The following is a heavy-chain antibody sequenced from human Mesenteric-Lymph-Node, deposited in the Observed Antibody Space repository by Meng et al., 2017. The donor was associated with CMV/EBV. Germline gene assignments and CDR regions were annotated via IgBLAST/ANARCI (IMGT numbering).Heavy chain of an antibody. Sequence: SCKASGYTFTSYDITWVRQATGQGLEWMGWMNPNSGNTGYAQKFQGRVTMTRNTSISTAYMELSSLRSEDTAVYYCAQGSGSYYSDYWGQGTLVTVSS. CDR3: AQGSGSYYSDY. V-gene: IGHV1-8*01. J-gene: IGHJ4*02. D-gene: IGHD1-26*01. CDR1: GYTFTSYD. CDR2: MNPNSGNT.